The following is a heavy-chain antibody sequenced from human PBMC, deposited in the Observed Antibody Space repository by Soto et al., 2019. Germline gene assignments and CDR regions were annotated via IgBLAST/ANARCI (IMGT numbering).Heavy chain of an antibody. D-gene: IGHD2-15*01. CDR2: IQSGGPT. CDR3: ARDDVLCDGGRCYGVPLDV. CDR1: GFTVSSKY. J-gene: IGHJ6*04. Sequence: EVHLVESGGGLVQPGGSLRLSCAASGFTVSSKYMSWVRQAPGKGLEWVSLIQSGGPTYYADSVKGRFTISRDTSENTLHLQMDSLRAEDTAVSYCARDDVLCDGGRCYGVPLDVCGKGTTVTVSS. V-gene: IGHV3-66*01.